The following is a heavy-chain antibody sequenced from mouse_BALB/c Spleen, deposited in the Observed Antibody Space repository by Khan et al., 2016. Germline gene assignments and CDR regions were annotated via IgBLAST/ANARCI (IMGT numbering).Heavy chain of an antibody. V-gene: IGHV5-17*02. CDR1: GFTFSVFG. Sequence: EVELVESGGGLVQPGGSRKLSCAASGFTFSVFGIHWVRQAPEKGLEWVAYISGGSSTIDYADTVKGRFTISRDNPKNTLFRQMTSLRSEDTAVYYCARLTPYAMDYWGQGTSVTVSS. CDR2: ISGGSSTI. J-gene: IGHJ4*01. D-gene: IGHD4-1*01. CDR3: ARLTPYAMDY.